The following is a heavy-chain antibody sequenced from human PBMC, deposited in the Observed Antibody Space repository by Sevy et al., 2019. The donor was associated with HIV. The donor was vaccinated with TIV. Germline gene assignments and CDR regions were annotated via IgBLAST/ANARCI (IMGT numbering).Heavy chain of an antibody. D-gene: IGHD1-26*01. CDR1: GFTFSSYW. CDR2: VNSDGSNT. V-gene: IGHV3-74*01. J-gene: IGHJ4*02. CDR3: VAANSWEDY. Sequence: GGSLRLSCATSGFTFSSYWFHWVRQAPGKGLEWVTGVNSDGSNTNYADSVKGRFTISRDRAKDTLCLQMNALRAEDTAVYFCVAANSWEDYWGQRTLVTVSS.